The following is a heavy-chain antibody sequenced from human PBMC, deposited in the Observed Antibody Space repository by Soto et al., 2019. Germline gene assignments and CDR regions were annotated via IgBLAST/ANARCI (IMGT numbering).Heavy chain of an antibody. CDR1: GFSFSDYY. V-gene: IGHV3-11*01. CDR3: ARDLGYYDSSGYFDY. D-gene: IGHD3-22*01. J-gene: IGHJ4*02. CDR2: ISSSGDII. Sequence: GGSLRLSCAASGFSFSDYYMSWIRRSPGKGLEWVSYISSSGDIIYYADSVKGRFTISRDNAKNSLYLQMNSLRAEDTAVYYCARDLGYYDSSGYFDYWGPGTLVTVSS.